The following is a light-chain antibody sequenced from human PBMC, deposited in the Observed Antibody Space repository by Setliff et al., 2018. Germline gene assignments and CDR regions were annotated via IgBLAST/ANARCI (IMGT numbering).Light chain of an antibody. CDR1: SSDVGGYNY. CDR2: DVS. Sequence: QSVLTQPASVSGSPGQSITISCTGTSSDVGGYNYVSWYQQHPDKAPKLMIFDVSNRPSGASNRFSGSKSGNTASLTISGLQAEDEADYYCSSYTSSSTQVFGTGTKVTVL. CDR3: SSYTSSSTQV. V-gene: IGLV2-14*03. J-gene: IGLJ1*01.